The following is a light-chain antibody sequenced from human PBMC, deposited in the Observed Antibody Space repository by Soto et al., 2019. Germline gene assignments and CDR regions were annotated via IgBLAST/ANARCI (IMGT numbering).Light chain of an antibody. CDR1: SGHSDYA. CDR2: LNSDGSH. V-gene: IGLV4-69*01. Sequence: QLVLTQSPSASASLGASVKFTCTLSSGHSDYAIAWHQQQPEKGPRYLMRLNSDGSHRKGNGIPDRFSGSSSGAERYLTISSLQSEDEADYDCQAWGTGVQRVFGGGTQLTVL. CDR3: QAWGTGVQRV. J-gene: IGLJ3*02.